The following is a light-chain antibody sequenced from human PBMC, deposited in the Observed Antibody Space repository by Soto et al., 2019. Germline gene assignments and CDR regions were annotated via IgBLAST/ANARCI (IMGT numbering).Light chain of an antibody. CDR3: QQRRNWPRS. CDR2: DAS. V-gene: IGKV3-11*01. J-gene: IGKJ4*01. Sequence: EIVLTQSPATLSLSPGERATLSCRASQSVSSYLAWYQQKPGQAPRLLIYDASNRATGIPARFSGSGSATDFTVTSSSREPEEFASYYCQQRRNWPRSFGGGTKVEIK. CDR1: QSVSSY.